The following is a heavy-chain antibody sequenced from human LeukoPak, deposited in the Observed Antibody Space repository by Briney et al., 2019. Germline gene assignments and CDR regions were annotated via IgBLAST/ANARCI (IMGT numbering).Heavy chain of an antibody. CDR2: GHFGGST. CDR1: GFTVSSND. V-gene: IGHV3-66*01. D-gene: IGHD3-10*01. Sequence: WGSLRLSCAASGFTVSSNDMSWVRPAPGKRLEWASVGHFGGSTNFADSVKGRFIISRDNSKSTLYLQMNSLRAEDTAMYYCSGYYHGFPYWGQGTLVTVSS. CDR3: SGYYHGFPY. J-gene: IGHJ4*02.